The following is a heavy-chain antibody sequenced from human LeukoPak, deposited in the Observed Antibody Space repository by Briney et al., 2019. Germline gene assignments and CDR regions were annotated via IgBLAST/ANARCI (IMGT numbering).Heavy chain of an antibody. CDR3: ARWYYDSSGYRYFDY. Sequence: SETLSLTCAVYGGSFSGYYWTWIRQPPGKGLEWIGNIDYSGNTKYNPSLKSRVTISVGTSKNHFSLKLSSVTAADTAVYYCARWYYDSSGYRYFDYWGQGTLVIVSS. CDR2: IDYSGNT. J-gene: IGHJ4*02. CDR1: GGSFSGYY. D-gene: IGHD3-22*01. V-gene: IGHV4-34*11.